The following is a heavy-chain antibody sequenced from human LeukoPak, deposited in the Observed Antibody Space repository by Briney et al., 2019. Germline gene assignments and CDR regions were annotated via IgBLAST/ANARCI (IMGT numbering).Heavy chain of an antibody. D-gene: IGHD3-10*01. CDR3: ARAPSITMVRGVDYYYYYMDV. V-gene: IGHV1-18*01. J-gene: IGHJ6*03. CDR2: ISAYNGNT. CDR1: GYTFTSYG. Sequence: ASVKVSCKASGYTFTSYGISWVRQAPGQGLEWMGWISAYNGNTNYAQKLQGRVTMTTDTSTSTAYMELSSLRSEDTAVYYCARAPSITMVRGVDYYYYYMDVWGKGTTVTVSS.